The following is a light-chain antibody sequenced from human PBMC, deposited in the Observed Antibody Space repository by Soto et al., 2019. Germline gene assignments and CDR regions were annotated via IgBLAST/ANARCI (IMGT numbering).Light chain of an antibody. V-gene: IGKV1-33*01. CDR2: DAS. J-gene: IGKJ1*01. CDR1: QDISNY. Sequence: DIQMTQSPSSLSASVGDRVTITCQASQDISNYLNWYQQKPGKAPKLLIYDASNLETGVPSRFSGSGSGTDFTFTISSLQPEDIATYYCQQYNSYSPETFGQGTKVEIK. CDR3: QQYNSYSPET.